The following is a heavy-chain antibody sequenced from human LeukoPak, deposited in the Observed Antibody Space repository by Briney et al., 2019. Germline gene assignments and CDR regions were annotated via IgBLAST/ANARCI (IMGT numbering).Heavy chain of an antibody. D-gene: IGHD2-15*01. J-gene: IGHJ4*02. CDR3: VRDCSGGSCYYN. CDR2: IYYSGST. CDR1: GGSISSYN. Sequence: PSETLSLTCTVSGGSISSYNWGWIRQSPGKGLEWIGNIYYSGSTKYNPSFKSRVTISVDTSKNQFSLKLSSVTAADTAVYYCVRDCSGGSCYYNWGQGTLVTVSS. V-gene: IGHV4-59*01.